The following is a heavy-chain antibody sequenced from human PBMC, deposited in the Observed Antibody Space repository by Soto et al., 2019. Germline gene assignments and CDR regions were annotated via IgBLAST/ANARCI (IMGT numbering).Heavy chain of an antibody. D-gene: IGHD3-9*01. Sequence: QVQLVESGGGVVQPGRSLRLSCAASGFTFSSYGMHWVRQAPGKGLEWVAVIWYDGSNKYYADSVKGRFTISRDNSKNTLNLQMNSLRAEDTAVYYCAREGGYDILTGYYGYYFDYWGQGTLVTVSS. J-gene: IGHJ4*02. CDR3: AREGGYDILTGYYGYYFDY. CDR1: GFTFSSYG. CDR2: IWYDGSNK. V-gene: IGHV3-33*01.